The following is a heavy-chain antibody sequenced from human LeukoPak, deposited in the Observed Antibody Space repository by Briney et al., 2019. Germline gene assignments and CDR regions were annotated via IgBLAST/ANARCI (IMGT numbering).Heavy chain of an antibody. Sequence: PSETLSPTCTVSGGSISSYYWSWIRQPPGKGLEWIGYIYYSGSTNYNPSLKSLVTISVDTSKNQFSLRLSSVTAADTAAYYCARVLYSIFDYWGQGTLVAVSS. CDR2: IYYSGST. J-gene: IGHJ4*02. V-gene: IGHV4-59*01. CDR1: GGSISSYY. CDR3: ARVLYSIFDY. D-gene: IGHD1-26*01.